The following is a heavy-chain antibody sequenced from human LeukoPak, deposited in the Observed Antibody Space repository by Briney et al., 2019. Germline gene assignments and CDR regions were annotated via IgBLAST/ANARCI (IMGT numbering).Heavy chain of an antibody. CDR3: AGAPGSGSPALDY. Sequence: PSETLSLTCAVYGGSFSGYYWSWIRQPPGKGLEWIGEINHSGSTNYNPSLKSRVIISVDTSKNQFSLKLSSVTAVDTAVYYCAGAPGSGSPALDYWGQGTLVTVSS. V-gene: IGHV4-34*01. CDR2: INHSGST. D-gene: IGHD3-10*01. CDR1: GGSFSGYY. J-gene: IGHJ4*02.